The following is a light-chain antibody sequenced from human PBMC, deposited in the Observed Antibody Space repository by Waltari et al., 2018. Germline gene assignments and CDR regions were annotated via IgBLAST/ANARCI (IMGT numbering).Light chain of an antibody. CDR1: SRDLGAYEY. Sequence: SALTQPDSVSGSPGQSITISCTGLSRDLGAYEYVSWYQQHPGKAPKVIIYDASNRPSVVSNRFSGSKSGSSASLTISGLQAEDEADYYCCSYTSSTAAIFGGGTKLTGL. J-gene: IGLJ2*01. CDR3: CSYTSSTAAI. CDR2: DAS. V-gene: IGLV2-14*03.